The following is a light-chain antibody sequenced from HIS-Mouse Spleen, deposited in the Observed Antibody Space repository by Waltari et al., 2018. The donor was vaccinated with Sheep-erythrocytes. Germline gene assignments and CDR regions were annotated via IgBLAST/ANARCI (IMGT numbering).Light chain of an antibody. V-gene: IGLV2-11*01. CDR2: DVS. CDR3: CSYAGSYNHV. Sequence: QSALTQPRSVSGSPGQSVTISCPGTSSDVGGYNYVSWYQQHPGKAPKPMIYDVSKRPSGVPDRFSGSKSGNTASLTISGLQAEDEADYYCCSYAGSYNHVFATGTKVTVL. J-gene: IGLJ1*01. CDR1: SSDVGGYNY.